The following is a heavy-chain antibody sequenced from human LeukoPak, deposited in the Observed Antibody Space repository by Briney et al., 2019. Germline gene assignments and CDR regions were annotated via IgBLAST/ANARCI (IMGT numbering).Heavy chain of an antibody. J-gene: IGHJ4*02. CDR1: GFTFSNYW. V-gene: IGHV3-48*04. Sequence: TGGSLRLSCAASGFTFSNYWMTWFRQTPGKGLEWVSYISSSSSTIYYADSVKGRFTISRDNAKNSLYLQMNSLRAEDTAVYYCARMHSSSWNYYFDYWGQGTLVTVSS. CDR3: ARMHSSSWNYYFDY. CDR2: ISSSSSTI. D-gene: IGHD6-13*01.